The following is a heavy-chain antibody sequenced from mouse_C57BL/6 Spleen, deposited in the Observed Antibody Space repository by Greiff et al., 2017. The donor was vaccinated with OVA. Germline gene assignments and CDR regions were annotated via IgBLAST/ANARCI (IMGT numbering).Heavy chain of an antibody. J-gene: IGHJ2*01. Sequence: VQLQQSGAELVKPGASVKISCKASGYAFSSYWMNWVKQRPGKGLEWIGQIYPGDGDTNYNGKFKGKATLTADKSSSTAYMQLSSLTSEDSAVYFCASGVITTVVDYFDYWGQGTTLTVSS. CDR1: GYAFSSYW. D-gene: IGHD1-1*01. CDR3: ASGVITTVVDYFDY. CDR2: IYPGDGDT. V-gene: IGHV1-80*01.